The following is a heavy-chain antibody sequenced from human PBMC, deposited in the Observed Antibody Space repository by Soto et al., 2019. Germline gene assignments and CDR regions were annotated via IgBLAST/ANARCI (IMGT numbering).Heavy chain of an antibody. CDR2: TYHSGNR. V-gene: IGHV4-30-2*01. D-gene: IGHD4-17*01. CDR3: AMETYGDYVAYFDP. J-gene: IGHJ5*02. CDR1: GDTISTGGYT. Sequence: QLQLQESGSRLVKSSETLSLTCDVSGDTISTGGYTWAWIRQPPGKAPEWIGHTYHSGNRYYNPSLKSRLIISVYRSKNQFSLKVRSVTAADTAVYYCAMETYGDYVAYFDPWGQGIQVTVSS.